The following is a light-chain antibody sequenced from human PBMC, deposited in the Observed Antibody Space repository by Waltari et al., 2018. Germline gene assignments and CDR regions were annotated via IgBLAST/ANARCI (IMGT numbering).Light chain of an antibody. CDR1: SGHSSNV. CDR3: QTGGHGTWV. J-gene: IGLJ3*02. V-gene: IGLV4-69*01. Sequence: QLVLTQSPSASASLGASVKLTCTLSSGHSSNVIAWLQQQPEKGPRYLMKVNSDGSHNKGDGIPDRFSGSSSGAERYLTISGLQSEDEADYYCQTGGHGTWVFGGGTKLTVL. CDR2: VNSDGSH.